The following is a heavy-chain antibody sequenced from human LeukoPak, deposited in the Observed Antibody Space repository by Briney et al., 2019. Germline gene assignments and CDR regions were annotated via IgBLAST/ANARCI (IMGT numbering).Heavy chain of an antibody. Sequence: SETLSLTCAVSGGSISSSNWWSWVRQPPGKGLEWIGYIYYSGSTNYKPSLKSRVTISVDTSKNQFSLKLSSVTAADTAVYYCASGGYYGSGNDFRFDPWGQGTLVTVSS. CDR3: ASGGYYGSGNDFRFDP. CDR1: GGSISSSNW. V-gene: IGHV4-4*02. D-gene: IGHD3-10*01. J-gene: IGHJ5*02. CDR2: IYYSGST.